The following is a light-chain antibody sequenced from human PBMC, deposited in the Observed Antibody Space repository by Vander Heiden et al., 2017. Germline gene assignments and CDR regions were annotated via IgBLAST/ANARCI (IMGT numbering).Light chain of an antibody. J-gene: IGKJ2*01. V-gene: IGKV1-39*01. CDR2: AAS. Sequence: DIQMTQSPSSLSASVGDRVTITCRASQSISSYLNWYQQKPGKAPKLLIYAASSLQSGVPSRFSGSGSGTDFTLTMIRLQPEDFATYYCQQSDSTPYTFGQGTKLEIK. CDR3: QQSDSTPYT. CDR1: QSISSY.